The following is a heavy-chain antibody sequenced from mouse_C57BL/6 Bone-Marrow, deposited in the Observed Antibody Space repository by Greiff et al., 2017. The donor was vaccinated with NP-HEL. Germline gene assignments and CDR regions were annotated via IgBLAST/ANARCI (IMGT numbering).Heavy chain of an antibody. D-gene: IGHD2-4*01. CDR1: GYTFTSYW. Sequence: EVQLQQSGTVLARPGASVKLSCKTSGYTFTSYWMHWVKQRPGQGLEWIGAIYPGNSDTSYNQKFKGKAKLTAVTSASTAYMELSSLTNEDSAVYYCTRYDYDVGYFDYGGQGTTLTVSS. J-gene: IGHJ2*01. CDR3: TRYDYDVGYFDY. CDR2: IYPGNSDT. V-gene: IGHV1-5*01.